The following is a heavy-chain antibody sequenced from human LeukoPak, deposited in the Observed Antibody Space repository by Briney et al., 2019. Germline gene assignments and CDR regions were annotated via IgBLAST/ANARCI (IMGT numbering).Heavy chain of an antibody. CDR2: ISSSSSYI. J-gene: IGHJ4*02. V-gene: IGHV3-21*04. D-gene: IGHD6-19*01. Sequence: GGSLRLSCAASGFTFSSYEMNWVRQAPGKGLEWVSSISSSSSYIYYADSVKGRFTISRDNAKNSLYLQMNSLRAEDTAVYFCARRSGVAVAGAFDYWGQGTLVTVSS. CDR3: ARRSGVAVAGAFDY. CDR1: GFTFSSYE.